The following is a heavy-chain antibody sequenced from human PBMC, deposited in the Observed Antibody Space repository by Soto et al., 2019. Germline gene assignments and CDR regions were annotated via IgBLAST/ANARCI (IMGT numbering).Heavy chain of an antibody. Sequence: VASVKVSCKASGGTFSSYTISWVRQAPGQGLEWMGRIIPILGIANYAQKFQGRVTITADKSTSTAYMELSSLRSEDTAVYYCASLEGQWFPDGYPRFDPWGQGTLVTVSS. CDR3: ASLEGQWFPDGYPRFDP. CDR2: IIPILGIA. J-gene: IGHJ5*02. V-gene: IGHV1-69*02. CDR1: GGTFSSYT. D-gene: IGHD3-22*01.